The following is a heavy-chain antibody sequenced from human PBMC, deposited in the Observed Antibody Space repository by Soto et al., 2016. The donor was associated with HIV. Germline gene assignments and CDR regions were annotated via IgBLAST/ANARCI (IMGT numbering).Heavy chain of an antibody. D-gene: IGHD3-16*02. CDR1: GFTVSHNY. Sequence: EEQLVESGGGLVQPGGSLRLSCAASGFTVSHNYMSWVRQAPGKGLEWVSVMNSGGSRYYSDSVRGRFTISRDNSKNTVYLQMNRPRAEDTAVYYCAREGVWGSSRPYYFDHWGQGILVTVSS. J-gene: IGHJ4*02. CDR3: AREGVWGSSRPYYFDH. CDR2: MNSGGSR. V-gene: IGHV3-66*01.